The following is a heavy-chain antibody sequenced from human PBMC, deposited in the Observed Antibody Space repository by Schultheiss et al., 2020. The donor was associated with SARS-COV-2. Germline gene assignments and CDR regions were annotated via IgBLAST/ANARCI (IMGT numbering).Heavy chain of an antibody. CDR3: TRDKYCTIGSCPQVRWGGMEV. D-gene: IGHD2-15*01. V-gene: IGHV4-31*03. J-gene: IGHJ6*02. CDR1: GDSISSGGYY. CDR2: IYYSGTT. Sequence: SDTLSLTCTVSGDSISSGGYYWNWIRQHPGKGLEWIGYIYYSGTTDYNPSLQSRVTISADTSKNEFSLKMSSVTAADTAVYYCTRDKYCTIGSCPQVRWGGMEVWGPGTTVTVSS.